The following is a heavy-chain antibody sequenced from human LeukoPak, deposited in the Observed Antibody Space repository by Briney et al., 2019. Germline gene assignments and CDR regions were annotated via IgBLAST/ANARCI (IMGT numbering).Heavy chain of an antibody. Sequence: QPGGSLRLSCAASGFTFSSYWMHWVRQAPGKGLVWVSRINSDGSSTSYADSVKGRFTISRDNAKNTLYLQMNSLRAEDTAVYYCARVQQWLWDGMDVWGQGTTVTVSS. V-gene: IGHV3-74*01. CDR3: ARVQQWLWDGMDV. D-gene: IGHD6-19*01. J-gene: IGHJ6*02. CDR1: GFTFSSYW. CDR2: INSDGSST.